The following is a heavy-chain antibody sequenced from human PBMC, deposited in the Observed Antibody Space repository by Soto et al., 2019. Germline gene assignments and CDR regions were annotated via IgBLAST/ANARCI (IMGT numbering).Heavy chain of an antibody. CDR2: ISAYNGNT. J-gene: IGHJ4*02. CDR3: APHTLDTGMPSGY. CDR1: GYTFTSYG. V-gene: IGHV1-18*01. Sequence: ASVGLCKASGYTFTSYGIRCVRQAPGQGLEWMGWISAYNGNTNYAQKLQGRVTMTTDTSTSTAYMELRSLRSDDTAVYYCAPHTLDTGMPSGYWGQGTLVTVPQ. D-gene: IGHD5-18*01.